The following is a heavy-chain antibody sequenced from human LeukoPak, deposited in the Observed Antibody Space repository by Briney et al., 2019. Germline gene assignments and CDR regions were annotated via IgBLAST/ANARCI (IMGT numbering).Heavy chain of an antibody. D-gene: IGHD3-10*01. CDR2: IRGDGGDT. CDR3: AGDRVLGSGSSDY. J-gene: IGHJ4*02. CDR1: GFTFSNYW. Sequence: PGGSLRLSCTVSGFTFSNYWMHWVRQAPGKGLVWVSRIRGDGGDTNYADSVKGRFTVSRDNAKNTLYLQMNSLTTEDTAVYFCAGDRVLGSGSSDYWGQGTLVTVSS. V-gene: IGHV3-74*01.